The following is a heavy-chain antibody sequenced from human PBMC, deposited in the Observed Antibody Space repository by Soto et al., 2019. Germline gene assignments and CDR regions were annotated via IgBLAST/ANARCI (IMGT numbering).Heavy chain of an antibody. CDR1: GGSISRYY. Sequence: PSETLSLTCTVSGGSISRYYWNWIRQPPGKGLEWIGYIYYSGSTNYNPSLKSRVTISVDTSKNQFSLKLSSVTAADTAVYYCAARGGSGSYSFDWFDPWGQGTLVTVSS. CDR3: AARGGSGSYSFDWFDP. D-gene: IGHD3-10*01. J-gene: IGHJ5*02. CDR2: IYYSGST. V-gene: IGHV4-59*12.